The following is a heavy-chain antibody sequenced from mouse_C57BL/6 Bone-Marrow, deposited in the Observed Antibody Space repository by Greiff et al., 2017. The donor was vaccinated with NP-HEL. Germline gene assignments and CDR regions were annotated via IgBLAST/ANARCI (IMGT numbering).Heavy chain of an antibody. CDR3: ARRGLLIWFAY. CDR2: ISSGGSYT. V-gene: IGHV5-6*02. CDR1: GFTFSSYG. Sequence: EVKLVESGGDLVKPGGSLKLSCAASGFTFSSYGMSWVRQTPDKRLEWVATISSGGSYTYYPDSVKGRFPISRDNAKNTLYLQMSSLKSEDTAMYYCARRGLLIWFAYWGQGTLVTVSA. J-gene: IGHJ3*01. D-gene: IGHD3-1*01.